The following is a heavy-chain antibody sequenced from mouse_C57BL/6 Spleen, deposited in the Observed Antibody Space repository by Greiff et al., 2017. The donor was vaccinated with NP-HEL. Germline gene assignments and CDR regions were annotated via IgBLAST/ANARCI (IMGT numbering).Heavy chain of an antibody. D-gene: IGHD1-1*01. CDR3: ARSFITTVVGGYFDY. Sequence: QVQLQQSGAELVRPGSSVKLSCKASGYTFTSYWMHWVKQRPIQGLEWIGNIDPSDSETHYNQKFKDKAKLTVDKSSSTAYMQLSSLTSEDSAVYYCARSFITTVVGGYFDYWGQGTTLTVSS. CDR1: GYTFTSYW. CDR2: IDPSDSET. J-gene: IGHJ2*01. V-gene: IGHV1-52*01.